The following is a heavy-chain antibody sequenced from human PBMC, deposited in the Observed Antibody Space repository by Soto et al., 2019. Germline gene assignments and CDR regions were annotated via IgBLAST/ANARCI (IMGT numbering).Heavy chain of an antibody. D-gene: IGHD5-18*01. V-gene: IGHV1-3*01. CDR1: GYTFTSYA. Sequence: QVQLVQSGAEVKKPGASVKVSCKASGYTFTSYAMHWVRQAPGQRLEWMGWINAGNGNTKYSQKFQGRVTITRDTSASTAYMELSSLRSEDTAVYYCARDLDDGVDTAMVIGFDYWGQGTLVTVSS. J-gene: IGHJ4*02. CDR2: INAGNGNT. CDR3: ARDLDDGVDTAMVIGFDY.